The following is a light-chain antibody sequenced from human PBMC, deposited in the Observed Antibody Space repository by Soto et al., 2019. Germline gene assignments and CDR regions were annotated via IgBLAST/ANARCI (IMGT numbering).Light chain of an antibody. CDR2: WAS. CDR3: QQYTTTPFT. J-gene: IGKJ2*01. CDR1: QSLQHTNGHNY. Sequence: DIVMTQSPLSLPVTPGEPASISCRSSQSLQHTNGHNYLDWYQQKAGQPPKVLFYWASTRQSGVPDRFSGSGSGTDFTLTINNLQAEDVAVYYCQQYTTTPFTFGQGTKVDIK. V-gene: IGKV4-1*01.